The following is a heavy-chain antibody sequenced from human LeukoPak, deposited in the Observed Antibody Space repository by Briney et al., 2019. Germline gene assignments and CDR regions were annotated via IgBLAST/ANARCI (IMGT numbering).Heavy chain of an antibody. V-gene: IGHV4-39*01. Sequence: SETLSLTCTVSGGSICSSSYYWGWIRQPPGKGLEWIGSIYYSGSTYYNPSLKSRVTISVDTSKNQFSLKLSSVTAADTAVYYCARMDTAMVLGNFDYWGQGTLVTVSS. D-gene: IGHD5-18*01. CDR3: ARMDTAMVLGNFDY. J-gene: IGHJ4*02. CDR2: IYYSGST. CDR1: GGSICSSSYY.